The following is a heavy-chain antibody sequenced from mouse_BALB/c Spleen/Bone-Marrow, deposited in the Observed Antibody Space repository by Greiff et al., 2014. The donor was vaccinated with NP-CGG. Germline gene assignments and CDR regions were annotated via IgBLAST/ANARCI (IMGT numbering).Heavy chain of an antibody. CDR1: GYTFTSYY. D-gene: IGHD2-3*01. CDR2: INPNNDGT. V-gene: IGHV1S81*02. CDR3: ARAAYDPYAMDY. J-gene: IGHJ4*01. Sequence: QVQLQQPVAELVKPGASVKLSCKASGYTFTSYYMYWVKQRPGQGLEWIGEINPNNDGTNFNEKFKSKATLTVDKSSSTAYMQLSSLTSEDAAVYYCARAAYDPYAMDYWGQGTSVTVSS.